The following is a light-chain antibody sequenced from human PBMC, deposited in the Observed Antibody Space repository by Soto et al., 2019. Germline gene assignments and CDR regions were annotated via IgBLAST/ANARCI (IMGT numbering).Light chain of an antibody. CDR1: SNDVGGYNY. CDR2: EVS. Sequence: QSALTQPASMSGSPGQSITISCTGTSNDVGGYNYVSWYQQHSGKAPKLMIFEVSNRPSGVSNRFSGSKSGNTASLTISGLQAEDEAYYYCCSYTSTNSRVFGGGTKVTVL. CDR3: CSYTSTNSRV. J-gene: IGLJ3*02. V-gene: IGLV2-14*01.